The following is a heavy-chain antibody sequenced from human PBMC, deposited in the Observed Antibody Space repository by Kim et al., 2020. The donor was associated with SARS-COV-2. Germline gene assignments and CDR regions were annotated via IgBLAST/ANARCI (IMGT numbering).Heavy chain of an antibody. CDR1: GFTFSSYW. V-gene: IGHV3-7*03. CDR3: ARSTKYSSSWYGGEWWFDP. CDR2: IKQDGSEK. Sequence: GGSLRLSCAASGFTFSSYWMSWVRQAPGKGLEWVANIKQDGSEKYYVDSVKGRFTISRDNAKNSLYLQMNSLRAEDTAVYYCARSTKYSSSWYGGEWWFDPWGQGTLVTVSS. D-gene: IGHD6-13*01. J-gene: IGHJ5*02.